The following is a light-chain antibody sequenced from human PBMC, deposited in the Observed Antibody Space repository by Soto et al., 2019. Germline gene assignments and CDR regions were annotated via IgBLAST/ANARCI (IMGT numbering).Light chain of an antibody. J-gene: IGLJ1*01. V-gene: IGLV3-1*01. CDR2: QDS. CDR1: KLGDKY. Sequence: SSELTQPPSVSVSPGQTASITCSGDKLGDKYACWYQQKPGQSPVLVIYQDSKRPSGIPERFSGSNSGNTATLTIHGTQAMDEADYYCQAWDSSTEVFGTGTKLTVL. CDR3: QAWDSSTEV.